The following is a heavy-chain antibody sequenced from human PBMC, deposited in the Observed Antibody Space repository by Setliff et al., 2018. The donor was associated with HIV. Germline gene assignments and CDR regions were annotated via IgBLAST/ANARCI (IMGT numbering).Heavy chain of an antibody. CDR3: ARGRKKTLAVSGTRYFDF. J-gene: IGHJ4*02. CDR1: GGSFSGFY. CDR2: VTHSGTT. D-gene: IGHD6-19*01. Sequence: KTSETLSLTCAVYGGSFSGFYWTFIRQSPGKGLEWIGEVTHSGTTTYDPSLKSRITISVDTSKNKFSLKLTSVTAADMGVYYCARGRKKTLAVSGTRYFDFWGQGTLVTVS. V-gene: IGHV4-34*01.